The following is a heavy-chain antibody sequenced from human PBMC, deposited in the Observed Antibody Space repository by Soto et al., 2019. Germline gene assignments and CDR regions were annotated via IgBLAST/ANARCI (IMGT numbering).Heavy chain of an antibody. CDR2: VSGDGSTT. V-gene: IGHV3-74*01. J-gene: IGHJ4*02. CDR1: GFTFSRHW. CDR3: AKGVDNYGGTELDY. Sequence: EVQLVESGGGLVQPGGSLRLSCAASGFTFSRHWMHWVRLAPGKGPVWVSRVSGDGSTTTYADSVKGRFTISRDNAKSTLYLQMNSLRVEDTAVYFCAKGVDNYGGTELDYWGQGTLVTVSS. D-gene: IGHD5-18*01.